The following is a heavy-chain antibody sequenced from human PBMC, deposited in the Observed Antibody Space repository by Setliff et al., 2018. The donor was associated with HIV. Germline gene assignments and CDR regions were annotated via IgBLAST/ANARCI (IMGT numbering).Heavy chain of an antibody. J-gene: IGHJ3*01. Sequence: SETLSLTCTVSGGSISNSRYYWSWIRQPPGKGPEWIGSIYYSGSTYYNPSLKSRVSMSVDTSKNQFSLRLTSVTAADTAVYYCARQITSVTPEMLVVNDAFDVWGQGKMVTVSS. V-gene: IGHV4-39*07. D-gene: IGHD4-17*01. CDR1: GGSISNSRYY. CDR2: IYYSGST. CDR3: ARQITSVTPEMLVVNDAFDV.